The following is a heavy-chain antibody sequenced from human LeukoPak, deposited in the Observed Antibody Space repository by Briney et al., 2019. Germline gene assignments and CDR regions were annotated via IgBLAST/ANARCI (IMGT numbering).Heavy chain of an antibody. J-gene: IGHJ1*01. CDR3: ARRRYYDSSGYLE. CDR1: GDSVSRSDSY. CDR2: IYYSGRT. Sequence: PSETLSLTCTIFGDSVSRSDSYWDWIRRPPGKVLEWIGTIYYSGRTYYSPSLKSRVTLSVDMSNNQFSLTLSSVTAADTALYFCARRRYYDSSGYLEWGQGTLVTVSS. D-gene: IGHD3-22*01. V-gene: IGHV4-39*01.